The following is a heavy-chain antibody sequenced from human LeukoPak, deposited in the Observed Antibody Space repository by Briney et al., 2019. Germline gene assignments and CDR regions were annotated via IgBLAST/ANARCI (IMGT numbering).Heavy chain of an antibody. Sequence: SETLSLTCTVSGGSISSYYWSWIRQPPGKGLEWIGYIHYSGSINYNPSLKSRVTISVDTSKNQFSLKLSSVTAADTAVYYCAGNSGSYYPYYYYYMDVWGKGTTVTVSS. D-gene: IGHD1-26*01. J-gene: IGHJ6*03. V-gene: IGHV4-59*01. CDR2: IHYSGSI. CDR1: GGSISSYY. CDR3: AGNSGSYYPYYYYYMDV.